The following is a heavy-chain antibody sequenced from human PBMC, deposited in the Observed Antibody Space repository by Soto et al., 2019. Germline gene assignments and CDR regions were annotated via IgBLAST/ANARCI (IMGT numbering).Heavy chain of an antibody. CDR3: ARECTGSGYYYSFDY. D-gene: IGHD3-22*01. Sequence: GGSLRLSCAASGFTFSSYAMHWVRHAPGKGLEWVAVISYDGSNKYYADSVKGRFTISRDNSKNTLYLQMNSLRAEDTAVYYCARECTGSGYYYSFDYWGQGTLVTVSS. CDR2: ISYDGSNK. J-gene: IGHJ4*02. CDR1: GFTFSSYA. V-gene: IGHV3-30-3*01.